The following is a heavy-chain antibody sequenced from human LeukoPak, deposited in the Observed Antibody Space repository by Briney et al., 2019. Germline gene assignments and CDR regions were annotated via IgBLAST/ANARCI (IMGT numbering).Heavy chain of an antibody. CDR3: ATGVEGSKYYYYYYYMDV. J-gene: IGHJ6*03. CDR2: MNPNSGNT. D-gene: IGHD3-3*01. V-gene: IGHV1-8*01. CDR1: GYTFTSYD. Sequence: GASVKVSCKASGYTFTSYDINWVRQATGQGLEWMGWMNPNSGNTGYAQKFQGRVTMTRNTSISTAYMELSSLGSEDTAVYYCATGVEGSKYYYYYYYMDVWGKGTTVTVSS.